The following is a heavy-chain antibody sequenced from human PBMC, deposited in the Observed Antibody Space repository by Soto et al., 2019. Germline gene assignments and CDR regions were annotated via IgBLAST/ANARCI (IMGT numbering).Heavy chain of an antibody. CDR3: ARGSAAKRYFDL. CDR1: GVPISGSDYH. J-gene: IGHJ2*01. V-gene: IGHV4-30-4*01. Sequence: QVQLQESGPGLVKPSQTLSLMCTVSGVPISGSDYHWSWIRQSPGKGLEWIGYIFPSGATHYNSSLGSRLTMSVETSNSQFSLRQTAVTAADTAVYFCARGSAAKRYFDLWGRGALVTVSS. D-gene: IGHD5-18*01. CDR2: IFPSGAT.